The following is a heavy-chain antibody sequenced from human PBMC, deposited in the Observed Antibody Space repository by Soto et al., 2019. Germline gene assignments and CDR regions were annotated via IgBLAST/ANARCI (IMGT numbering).Heavy chain of an antibody. CDR2: IHHSGST. V-gene: IGHV4-4*02. CDR1: SGSISSEQR. D-gene: IGHD6-19*01. J-gene: IGHJ4*02. Sequence: QLQLQESGPGLVKPSETLSLICTVSSGSISSEQRWSWVRQPPGKGLEWIGEIHHSGSTNENPSLRSRVTMSVDKSKNQFSMKLNSVTAADTAVYFCARSLGWYAIDHWGQGTLVIVSS. CDR3: ARSLGWYAIDH.